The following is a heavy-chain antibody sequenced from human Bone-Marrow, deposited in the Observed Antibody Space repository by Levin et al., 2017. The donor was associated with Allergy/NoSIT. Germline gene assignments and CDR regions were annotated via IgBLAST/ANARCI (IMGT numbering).Heavy chain of an antibody. CDR1: GFTFSSYA. D-gene: IGHD2-8*02. CDR2: ISDNGGST. Sequence: GESLKISCAASGFTFSSYAMSWVRQAPGKGLEWVSGISDNGGSTFYADSVKGRFSISRDNSKNTLYLQKNTLRAEDTAVYYCAKRYWYFDHWGQGTLVTVSS. J-gene: IGHJ4*02. CDR3: AKRYWYFDH. V-gene: IGHV3-23*01.